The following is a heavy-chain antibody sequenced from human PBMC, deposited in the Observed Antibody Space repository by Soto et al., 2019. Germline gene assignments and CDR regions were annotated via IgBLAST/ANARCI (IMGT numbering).Heavy chain of an antibody. CDR1: GFTFSTHS. CDR2: ISSSTTTI. CDR3: ARGMTAAGGCHFDY. Sequence: DVQLVESGGGLVQPGGSLRLSCGASGFTFSTHSMNWVRQAPGKGLGWVSYISSSTTTIYYADSVEGRFTVSRDNAKNSLYLQMNSLRDDDTAMYYCARGMTAAGGCHFDYWGQGTLVTVSS. J-gene: IGHJ4*02. V-gene: IGHV3-48*02. D-gene: IGHD6-13*01.